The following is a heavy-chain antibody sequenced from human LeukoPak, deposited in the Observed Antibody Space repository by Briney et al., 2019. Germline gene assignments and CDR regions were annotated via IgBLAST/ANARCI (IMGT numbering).Heavy chain of an antibody. CDR2: INHSGST. CDR1: GGSFSGYY. CDR3: ARAPTVTAESAFGY. D-gene: IGHD4-17*01. Sequence: KPSETLSLTCAVYGGSFSGYYWSWIRQPPGKGLEWIGEINHSGSTNYNPSLKSRVTISVDTSKNQFSLKLSSVTAADTAVYYCARAPTVTAESAFGYWGQGTLVTVSS. J-gene: IGHJ4*02. V-gene: IGHV4-34*01.